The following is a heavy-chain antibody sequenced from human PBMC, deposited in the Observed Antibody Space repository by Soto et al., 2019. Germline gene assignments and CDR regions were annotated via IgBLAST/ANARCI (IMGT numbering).Heavy chain of an antibody. D-gene: IGHD1-26*01. CDR3: AKDPKWELNTGSDAFDI. CDR1: GFTFSSYA. CDR2: ISGSGGST. J-gene: IGHJ3*02. Sequence: VGSLRLSCAASGFTFSSYAMSWVRQAPGKGLEWVSAISGSGGSTYYADSVKGRLTISRDNSKNTLYLQMNSLRAEDTAVYYCAKDPKWELNTGSDAFDIWGQGTMVTVSS. V-gene: IGHV3-23*01.